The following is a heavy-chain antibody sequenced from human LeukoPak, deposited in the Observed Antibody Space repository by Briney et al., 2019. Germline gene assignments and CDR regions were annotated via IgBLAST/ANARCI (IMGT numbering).Heavy chain of an antibody. Sequence: SGTLSLTCAVSGGSISSSNWWSWVRQPPGKGLEWMGEIYHSGSTNYNPSLKSRVTISVDKSKNQFSLKLSSVTAADTAVYYCARDILLGYCSGGSCYSIYYYYGMDVWGQGTTVTVSS. V-gene: IGHV4-4*02. CDR2: IYHSGST. CDR3: ARDILLGYCSGGSCYSIYYYYGMDV. J-gene: IGHJ6*02. CDR1: GGSISSSNW. D-gene: IGHD2-15*01.